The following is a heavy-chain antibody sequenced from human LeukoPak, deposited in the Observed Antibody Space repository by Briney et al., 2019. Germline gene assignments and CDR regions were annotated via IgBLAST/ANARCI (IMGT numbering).Heavy chain of an antibody. Sequence: SETLSLTCTVSGGSIGSYYWTWIRQPPGKGLEWIGYIYYSGSTNYNSSLKSRVTISVDTSKNQFSLKLSSVTAADTAMYYCARGTYSRSYYYFDSWGQGTLVTVSS. CDR1: GGSIGSYY. CDR3: ARGTYSRSYYYFDS. V-gene: IGHV4-59*01. J-gene: IGHJ4*02. D-gene: IGHD1-26*01. CDR2: IYYSGST.